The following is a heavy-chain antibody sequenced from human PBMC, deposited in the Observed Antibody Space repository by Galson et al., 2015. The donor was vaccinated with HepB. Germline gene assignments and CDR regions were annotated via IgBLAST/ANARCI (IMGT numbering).Heavy chain of an antibody. CDR1: GFTISSCW. CDR2: ITSDGDGSNI. Sequence: SLRLSCAASGFTISSCWMHWVRQAPGKGLVWVSHITSDGDGSNIRYADSVKGRFTISRDNAKNTLYLEINSLRVEDTAVYYCARDLRHCSADNCNWGQGTLFNASS. CDR3: ARDLRHCSADNCN. D-gene: IGHD1-20*01. V-gene: IGHV3-74*01. J-gene: IGHJ4*02.